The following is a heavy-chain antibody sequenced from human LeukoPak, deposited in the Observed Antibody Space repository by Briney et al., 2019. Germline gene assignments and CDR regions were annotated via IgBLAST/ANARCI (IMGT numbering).Heavy chain of an antibody. CDR1: GFTLSSNW. CDR2: INQDGSTK. CDR3: ARWGQTSGWYYLDN. V-gene: IGHV3-7*01. D-gene: IGHD6-19*01. Sequence: GGSLRLSCGASGFTLSSNWMSWVRQAPGRGLEWVASINQDGSTKYYVDSVKGRFTISRDNAKNSLYPQMNSPRVEDTAVYFCARWGQTSGWYYLDNWGQGTLVTVSS. J-gene: IGHJ4*02.